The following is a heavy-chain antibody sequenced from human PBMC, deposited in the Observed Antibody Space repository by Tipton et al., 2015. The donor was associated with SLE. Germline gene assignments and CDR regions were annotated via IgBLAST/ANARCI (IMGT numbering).Heavy chain of an antibody. CDR2: INHSGST. J-gene: IGHJ6*02. CDR1: GGSFSGYY. V-gene: IGHV4-34*01. D-gene: IGHD3-3*01. Sequence: TLSLTCAVYGGSFSGYYWSWIRQPPGKGLEWIGEINHSGSTNYNPSLKTRVTISVDTSRNQFSLKVSSVTAADTAVYYCASSLTFFGVFKYYYGMDVWGQGTTVTVSS. CDR3: ASSLTFFGVFKYYYGMDV.